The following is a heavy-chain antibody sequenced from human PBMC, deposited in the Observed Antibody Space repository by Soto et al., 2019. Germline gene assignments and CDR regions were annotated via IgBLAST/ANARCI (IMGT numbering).Heavy chain of an antibody. J-gene: IGHJ4*02. V-gene: IGHV1-69*01. CDR1: GGTFSSYA. CDR3: ARVPRGRDGLNRAAYY. CDR2: IIPIFGTA. D-gene: IGHD6-25*01. Sequence: QVQLVQSGAEVKKPGSSVKVSCKASGGTFSSYAISWVRQAPGQGLEWMGGIIPIFGTANYAQKFQGRVTITADESTSTAYMELSSLRSEHTAVYYCARVPRGRDGLNRAAYYWGQGTLVTVSS.